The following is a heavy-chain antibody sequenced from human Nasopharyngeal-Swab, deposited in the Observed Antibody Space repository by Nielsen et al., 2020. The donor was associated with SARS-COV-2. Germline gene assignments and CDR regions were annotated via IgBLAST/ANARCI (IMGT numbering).Heavy chain of an antibody. CDR3: ARDSSSWYPNAPFDY. J-gene: IGHJ4*02. CDR1: GGSISSYY. CDR2: IYTSGST. Sequence: SETLSLTCTVSGGSISSYYWSWIRQPAGKGLEWIGRIYTSGSTNYNPSLKSRVTMSVDTSKNQFSLKLGSVTAADTAVYYCARDSSSWYPNAPFDYWGQGTLVTVSS. V-gene: IGHV4-4*07. D-gene: IGHD6-13*01.